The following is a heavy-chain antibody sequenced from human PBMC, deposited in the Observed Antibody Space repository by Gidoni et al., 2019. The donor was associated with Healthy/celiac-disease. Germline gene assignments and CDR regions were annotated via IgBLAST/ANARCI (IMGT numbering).Heavy chain of an antibody. D-gene: IGHD1-26*01. CDR2: INHSGST. Sequence: QVQLHQWGAGLLKPSETLSLTCAVYGGSFSGYYWSWIRQPPGKGLEWIGEINHSGSTNYNPSLKSRVTISVGTSKNQFSLKLSSVTAADTAVYYCARVGATRTGWFDPWGQGTLVTVSS. CDR3: ARVGATRTGWFDP. V-gene: IGHV4-34*01. J-gene: IGHJ5*02. CDR1: GGSFSGYY.